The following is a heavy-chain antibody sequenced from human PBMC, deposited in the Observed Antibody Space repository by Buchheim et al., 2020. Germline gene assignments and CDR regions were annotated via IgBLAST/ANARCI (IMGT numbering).Heavy chain of an antibody. V-gene: IGHV3-15*01. CDR3: TTDKLIVVVPAAISPYYYYGMDV. D-gene: IGHD2-2*01. Sequence: EVQLVESGGGLVKPGGSLRLSCAASGFTFSNAWMSWVRQAPGKGLEWVGRIKSKTDGGTTDYAAPVKGRFTISRDDSKNTLYLQMNSLKTEDTAVYYCTTDKLIVVVPAAISPYYYYGMDVWGQGTT. J-gene: IGHJ6*02. CDR2: IKSKTDGGTT. CDR1: GFTFSNAW.